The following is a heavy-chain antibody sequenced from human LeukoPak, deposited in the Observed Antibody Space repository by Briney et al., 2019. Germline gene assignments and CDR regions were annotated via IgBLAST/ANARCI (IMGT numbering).Heavy chain of an antibody. CDR1: GLTFSNTW. V-gene: IGHV3-15*01. CDR2: IKSKTDGGTT. Sequence: GGSLRLSCKASGLTFSNTWITWVRRPPGKGLEWVGRIKSKTDGGTTDYAAPVKGRFTISRDDSKNTLYLQMNSLKTEDTAVYYCTPGDYWGQGTLVTVSS. CDR3: TPGDY. D-gene: IGHD7-27*01. J-gene: IGHJ4*02.